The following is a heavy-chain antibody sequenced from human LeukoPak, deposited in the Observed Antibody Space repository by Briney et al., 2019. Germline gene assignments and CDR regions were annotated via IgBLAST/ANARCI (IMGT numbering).Heavy chain of an antibody. D-gene: IGHD5-18*01. Sequence: GGSLRLSCAASGFTFSSYATHWVRQAPGKGLEYVSAISSNGGSTYYANSVKGRFTISRDNSKNTLYLQMGSLRAEDMAVYYCARDQSPVHRELPGLLDYWGQGTLVTVSS. CDR1: GFTFSSYA. CDR3: ARDQSPVHRELPGLLDY. V-gene: IGHV3-64*01. CDR2: ISSNGGST. J-gene: IGHJ4*02.